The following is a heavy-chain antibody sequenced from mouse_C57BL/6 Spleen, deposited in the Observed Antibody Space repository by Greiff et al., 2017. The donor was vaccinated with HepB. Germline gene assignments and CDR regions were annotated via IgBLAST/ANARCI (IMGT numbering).Heavy chain of an antibody. V-gene: IGHV5-4*01. D-gene: IGHD2-1*01. CDR2: ISDGGSYT. CDR3: AREDYGNSYFDY. J-gene: IGHJ2*01. CDR1: GFTFSSYA. Sequence: VQLKESGGGLVKPGGSLKLSCAASGFTFSSYAMSWVRQTPEKRLEWVATISDGGSYTYYPDNVKGRFTISRDKAKNNLYLQMSHLKSEDTAMYYCAREDYGNSYFDYWGQGTTLTVSS.